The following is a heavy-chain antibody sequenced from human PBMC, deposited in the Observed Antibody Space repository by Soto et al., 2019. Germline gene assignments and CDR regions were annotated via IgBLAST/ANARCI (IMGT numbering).Heavy chain of an antibody. CDR1: VGTFSTYA. V-gene: IGHV1-69*13. J-gene: IGHJ4*02. CDR2: IIPMFGTA. D-gene: IGHD1-26*01. CDR3: ARGWETVGTTTPFAY. Sequence: SVKVSCKASVGTFSTYAITWVRQAPGQGLEWMGGIIPMFGTANYAQKFRGRVTVTADESTSTAHMELSSLRSEDTAVYYCARGWETVGTTTPFAYWGQGTLVTVSS.